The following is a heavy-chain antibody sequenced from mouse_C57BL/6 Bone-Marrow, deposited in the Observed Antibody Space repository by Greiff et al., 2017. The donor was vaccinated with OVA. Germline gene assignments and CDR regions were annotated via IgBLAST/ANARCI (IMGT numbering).Heavy chain of an antibody. V-gene: IGHV6-3*01. CDR2: IRLKSDNYAT. Sequence: EVKVEESGGGLVQPGGSMKLSCVASGFTFSNYWMNWVRQSPEKGLEWVAQIRLKSDNYATHYAESVKGRFTISRDDSKSSVYLQMNNLRAEDTGIYYCTGDDDSRGYWGQGTTLTVSS. D-gene: IGHD2-13*01. CDR1: GFTFSNYW. J-gene: IGHJ2*01. CDR3: TGDDDSRGY.